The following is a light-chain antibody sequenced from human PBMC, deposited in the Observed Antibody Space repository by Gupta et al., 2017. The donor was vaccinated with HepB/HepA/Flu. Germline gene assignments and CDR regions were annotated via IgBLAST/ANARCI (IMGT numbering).Light chain of an antibody. Sequence: QSALTQPASVSGSPGQSITISCTGTSSDVGSYNLVSWYQQHPGKAPRLMIYEVSKRPSGVSNRFSGSKSGKTASLTISGLQAEDESDYYCCSYAGISTVIFGGGTKVTVL. CDR3: CSYAGISTVI. V-gene: IGLV2-23*02. CDR1: SSDVGSYNL. J-gene: IGLJ2*01. CDR2: EVS.